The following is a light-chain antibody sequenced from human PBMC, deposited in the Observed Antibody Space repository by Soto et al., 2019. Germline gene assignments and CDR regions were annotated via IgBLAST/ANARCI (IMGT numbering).Light chain of an antibody. J-gene: IGLJ1*01. CDR1: NSNIGAGYD. CDR2: GNN. Sequence: QSVLTQPPSVSGAPGQRVTISCTGNNSNIGAGYDVHWYQQLPGTAPKLLIYGNNNRPSAVPDRFSGSKSGTSASLAITGLQAEDEADYYCQSYDSSLSALYVFGTGTKLTVL. V-gene: IGLV1-40*01. CDR3: QSYDSSLSALYV.